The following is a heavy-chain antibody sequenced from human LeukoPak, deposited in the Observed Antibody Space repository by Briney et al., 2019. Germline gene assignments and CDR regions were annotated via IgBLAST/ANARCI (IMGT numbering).Heavy chain of an antibody. J-gene: IGHJ4*02. CDR2: IDYSGKA. D-gene: IGHD3-16*01. Sequence: SQTLSLTCTVSGGAISSGGYYWSWIRQHPGKGLEWIGYIDYSGKAYYSPSLRSRVAISVDTSKDQFSLKLTSVTAADTAVYYCARTRKGVPRFDYWGQGTLLTVSS. V-gene: IGHV4-31*03. CDR1: GGAISSGGYY. CDR3: ARTRKGVPRFDY.